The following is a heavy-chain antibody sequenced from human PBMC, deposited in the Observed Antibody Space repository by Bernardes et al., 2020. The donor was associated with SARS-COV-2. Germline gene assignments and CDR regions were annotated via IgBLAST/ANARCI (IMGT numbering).Heavy chain of an antibody. Sequence: SETLSLTCTVSGGSIRTISHYWGWIRQPPGKGPEWLGNIYYSGSTYYNPSLKSRVTISVDTSKNQLSLKLRSVTAADTAVYYCARQTGRGYSSSDSYFDYWGQGTLVTVSS. J-gene: IGHJ4*02. D-gene: IGHD6-6*01. CDR2: IYYSGST. V-gene: IGHV4-39*01. CDR1: GGSIRTISHY. CDR3: ARQTGRGYSSSDSYFDY.